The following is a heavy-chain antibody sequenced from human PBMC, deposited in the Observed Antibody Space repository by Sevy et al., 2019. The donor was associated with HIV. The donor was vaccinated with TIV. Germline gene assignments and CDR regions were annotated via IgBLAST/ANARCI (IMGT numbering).Heavy chain of an antibody. D-gene: IGHD3-22*01. J-gene: IGHJ4*02. CDR1: GFTFSNYA. CDR3: AKNLFYDSSGYSGLDY. CDR2: ISGSGRKT. Sequence: GGSLRLSCAASGFTFSNYAMSWVRQAPGKGLEWLSTISGSGRKTNYPDSVRGRFTISRDNSMNTLYAQMNSLRAEDTAVYYCAKNLFYDSSGYSGLDYWGQGTLVTVSS. V-gene: IGHV3-23*01.